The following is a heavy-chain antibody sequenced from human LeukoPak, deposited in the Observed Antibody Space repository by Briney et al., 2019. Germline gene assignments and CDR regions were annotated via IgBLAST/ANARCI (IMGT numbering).Heavy chain of an antibody. J-gene: IGHJ5*02. CDR3: ASSGSGSYENWFDP. Sequence: ASVKVSCKASGYTFTGYYMHWVRQAPGQGLEWMGWINPNSGGTNYAQKFQGWVTMTRDTSTSTVYMELSSLRSEDTAVYYCASSGSGSYENWFDPWGQGTLVTVSS. V-gene: IGHV1-2*04. CDR2: INPNSGGT. CDR1: GYTFTGYY. D-gene: IGHD1-26*01.